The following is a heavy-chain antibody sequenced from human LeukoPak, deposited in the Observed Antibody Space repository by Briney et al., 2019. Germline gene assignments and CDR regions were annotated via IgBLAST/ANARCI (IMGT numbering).Heavy chain of an antibody. D-gene: IGHD3-9*01. J-gene: IGHJ4*02. CDR2: ISGSGGST. Sequence: PGGSLRLSCAASGFTFSSYAMSWVRHAPGKGLEWVSAISGSGGSTYYADSVKGRFTISRDNSKNTLYLQMNSLRAEDTAVYYCAKGWGSDYDILTGYPFPFDYWGQGTLVTVSS. CDR3: AKGWGSDYDILTGYPFPFDY. CDR1: GFTFSSYA. V-gene: IGHV3-23*01.